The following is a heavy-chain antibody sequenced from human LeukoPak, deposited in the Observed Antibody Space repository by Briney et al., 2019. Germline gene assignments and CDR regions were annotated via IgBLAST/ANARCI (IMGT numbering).Heavy chain of an antibody. J-gene: IGHJ4*02. CDR1: GGSFSGYY. D-gene: IGHD6-13*01. CDR3: ARGAHFLRSSSLWTRPLDY. Sequence: KPSETLSLTCAVYGGSFSGYYWSWIRQPPGKGLEWIGEINHSGSTNYNPSLKSRVTISVDTSKNQFSLKLSSVTAADTAVYYCARGAHFLRSSSLWTRPLDYWGQGTLVTVSS. V-gene: IGHV4-34*01. CDR2: INHSGST.